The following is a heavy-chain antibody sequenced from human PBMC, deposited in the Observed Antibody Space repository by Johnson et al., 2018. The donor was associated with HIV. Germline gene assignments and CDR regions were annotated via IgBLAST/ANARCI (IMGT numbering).Heavy chain of an antibody. CDR3: AKAPYGSGIRPGAFDI. Sequence: QMLLVESGGGVVQPGRSLRLSCAASGFTFSSYAMHWVRQAPGKGLEWVAVMSYDGTNKYYEDSVKGRFPVSRDSSKNTLYLQMNSLRAEDTAVYYCAKAPYGSGIRPGAFDIWGQGTMVTVSS. CDR1: GFTFSSYA. CDR2: MSYDGTNK. J-gene: IGHJ3*02. V-gene: IGHV3-30*04. D-gene: IGHD3-10*01.